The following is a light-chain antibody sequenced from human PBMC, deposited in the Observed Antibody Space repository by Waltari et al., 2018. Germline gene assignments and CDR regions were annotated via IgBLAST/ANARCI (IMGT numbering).Light chain of an antibody. J-gene: IGLJ2*01. CDR3: SSCSYEPTTTVI. CDR2: EVT. Sequence: QSALTQPASVSGSSGQSLTIPCTGSHTDVGSYGDCSRYQHHPGKAPKLIIYEVTDRPSGISNRFSASKSDDTASLTISGLQPEDEATYYCSSCSYEPTTTVIFGGGTKVTVL. V-gene: IGLV2-14*01. CDR1: HTDVGSYGD.